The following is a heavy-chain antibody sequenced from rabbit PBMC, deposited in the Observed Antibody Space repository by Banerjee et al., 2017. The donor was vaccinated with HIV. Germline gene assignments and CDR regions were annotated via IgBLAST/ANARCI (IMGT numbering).Heavy chain of an antibody. V-gene: IGHV1S40*01. J-gene: IGHJ4*01. D-gene: IGHD1-1*01. Sequence: QSLEESGGDLVKPGSSLTLTCTASGFSFSSSYYMCWVRQAPGKGLAWIACVDAGSTGRTCYASWAKGRFTVSKTSSTTVTLQMTSLTDADAATYFCARVNADSSGYPYYFNLWGPGTLVTVS. CDR3: ARVNADSSGYPYYFNL. CDR2: VDAGSTGRT. CDR1: GFSFSSSYY.